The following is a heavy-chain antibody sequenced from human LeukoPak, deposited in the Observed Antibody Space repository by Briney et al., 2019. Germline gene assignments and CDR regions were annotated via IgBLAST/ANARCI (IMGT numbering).Heavy chain of an antibody. Sequence: GASVKVSCKASGYTFTSYYMHWVRQAPGQGLEWMGIINPSGGSTSYAQKFQGRVTMTRNTSISTAYMELSSLRSEDTAVYYCASRQNSDAFDIWGQGTMVTVSS. J-gene: IGHJ3*02. V-gene: IGHV1-46*01. CDR3: ASRQNSDAFDI. CDR1: GYTFTSYY. CDR2: INPSGGST. D-gene: IGHD5-18*01.